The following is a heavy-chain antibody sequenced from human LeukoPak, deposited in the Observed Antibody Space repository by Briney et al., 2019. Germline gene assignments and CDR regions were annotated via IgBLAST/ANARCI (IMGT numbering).Heavy chain of an antibody. CDR2: IGTAGDP. D-gene: IGHD2-15*01. CDR3: ARGVGYCSGGSCPAGYFDY. CDR1: GFTFSSYD. Sequence: GGSLRLSCAASGFTFSSYDMHWVRQATGKGLEWVSAIGTAGDPYYPGSVKGRFTISRENAKDSLYLQMNSLRAGDTAVYYCARGVGYCSGGSCPAGYFDYWGQGTLVTVSS. V-gene: IGHV3-13*05. J-gene: IGHJ4*02.